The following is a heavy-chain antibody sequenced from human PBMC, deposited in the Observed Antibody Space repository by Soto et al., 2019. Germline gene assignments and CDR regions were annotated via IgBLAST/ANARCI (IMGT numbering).Heavy chain of an antibody. CDR2: IYHDGSA. V-gene: IGHV4-4*02. D-gene: IGHD3-3*01. Sequence: PSETLSLTCAVSGESVSRSTNWWTWVRQPPGKGLEWIGEIYHDGSANYNSSLKSRVIMSVDTSKNQFSLKLRSVTAADTAVYYCVRYPPICGAPPRYYGMDVWGQGTTVTVSS. CDR3: VRYPPICGAPPRYYGMDV. CDR1: GESVSRSTNW. J-gene: IGHJ6*02.